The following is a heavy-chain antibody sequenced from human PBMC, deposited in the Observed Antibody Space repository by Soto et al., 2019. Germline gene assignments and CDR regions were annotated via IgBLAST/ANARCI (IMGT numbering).Heavy chain of an antibody. CDR3: XXXXXXXXXDWFDP. CDR1: GYTFTXYX. Sequence: QVQLVQSGAEVKKPGASVKVSCKASGYTFTXYXXXXXXXXXXXXXXWMGWINAGNGNTKYSQKFQGRVTITRDTXXXXXXXXXXXXXXXXXXXXXCXXXXXXXXXDWFDPWGQGTLVTVSS. J-gene: IGHJ5*02. CDR2: INAGNGNT. V-gene: IGHV1-3*01.